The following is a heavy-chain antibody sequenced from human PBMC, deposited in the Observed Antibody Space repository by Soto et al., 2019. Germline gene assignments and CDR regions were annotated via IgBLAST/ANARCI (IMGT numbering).Heavy chain of an antibody. V-gene: IGHV3-74*01. J-gene: IGHJ5*02. CDR1: GFTFSSYW. CDR3: ARVGVLRDSSGYYDWFDP. CDR2: INSDGSST. Sequence: GGSLRLSCAASGFTFSSYWMHWVRQAPGKGLVWVSRINSDGSSTSYADSVKGRFTISRDNAKNTLYLQMNSLRAEDTALYYCARVGVLRDSSGYYDWFDPWGQGTLVTVSS. D-gene: IGHD3-22*01.